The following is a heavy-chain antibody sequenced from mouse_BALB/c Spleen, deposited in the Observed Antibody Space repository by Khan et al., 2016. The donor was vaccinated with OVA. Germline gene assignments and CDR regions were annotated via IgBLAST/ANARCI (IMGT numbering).Heavy chain of an antibody. J-gene: IGHJ3*01. V-gene: IGHV5-4*02. CDR3: VRGYYGDPFAY. Sequence: EVELVESGGGLMKPGGSLKLSCAASGFTFSDYYMYWVRQTPEKRLEWVATISDINSYISYQDNVKGRFTISRDNAKNNLYLQMNSLRSEDTAMYYCVRGYYGDPFAYWGQGILVTVSA. CDR2: ISDINSYI. CDR1: GFTFSDYY. D-gene: IGHD2-13*01.